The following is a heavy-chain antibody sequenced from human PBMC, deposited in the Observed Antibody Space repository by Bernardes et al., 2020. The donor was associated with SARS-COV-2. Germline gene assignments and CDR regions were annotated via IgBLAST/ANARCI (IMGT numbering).Heavy chain of an antibody. CDR3: ARVGSSGGFDI. Sequence: GGSLRLSCAASGFTFSNYWMHWVRQAPGKGLVWVSRIDSDGSSTRYADSVKGRFTISRDNAKNTLYLEMKSLRAEDTAVYYCARVGSSGGFDIWGQGTMVTVSS. V-gene: IGHV3-74*01. J-gene: IGHJ3*02. D-gene: IGHD2-15*01. CDR1: GFTFSNYW. CDR2: IDSDGSST.